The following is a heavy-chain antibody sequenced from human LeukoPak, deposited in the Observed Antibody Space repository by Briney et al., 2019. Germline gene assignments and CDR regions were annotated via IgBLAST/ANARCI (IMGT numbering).Heavy chain of an antibody. CDR3: ARRAGAYSHPYDY. CDR2: IHYDGSNN. Sequence: PGGSLRLSCAASGFTFSSYGIHWVRQAPGKGLEWVAFIHYDGSNNYYADSVKGRFTISRDNSKNTLYLQMNSLRAEDTAVYYCARRAGAYSHPYDYWGQGTLVTVSS. V-gene: IGHV3-30*02. J-gene: IGHJ4*02. CDR1: GFTFSSYG. D-gene: IGHD4/OR15-4a*01.